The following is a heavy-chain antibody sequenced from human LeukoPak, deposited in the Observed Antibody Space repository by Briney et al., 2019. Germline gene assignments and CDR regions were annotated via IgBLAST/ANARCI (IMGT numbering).Heavy chain of an antibody. Sequence: SETLSLTCTVSLDSTTSNFWSWVREPPGKGLEWIGEIHRSGSPNYNPSLQSRVTISIDRSRNQSALELSSVAAADTAVYYCAREILGGFNPGAYWGQGTLVTVSS. CDR2: IHRSGSP. J-gene: IGHJ4*02. V-gene: IGHV4-4*02. D-gene: IGHD1-14*01. CDR3: AREILGGFNPGAY. CDR1: LDSTTSNF.